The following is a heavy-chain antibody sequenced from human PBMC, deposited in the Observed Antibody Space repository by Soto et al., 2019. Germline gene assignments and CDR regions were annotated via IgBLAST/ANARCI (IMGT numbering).Heavy chain of an antibody. CDR3: ARADSSGYYLYYYYYGMDV. CDR2: ISYDGSNK. V-gene: IGHV3-30-3*01. CDR1: GFTFSSYA. D-gene: IGHD3-22*01. J-gene: IGHJ6*02. Sequence: GGSLRLSCAASGFTFSSYAMHWVRQAPGKGLEWVAVISYDGSNKYYADSVKGRFTISRDNSKNTLYLQMNSLRAEDTAVYYCARADSSGYYLYYYYYGMDVWGQGTTVTVSS.